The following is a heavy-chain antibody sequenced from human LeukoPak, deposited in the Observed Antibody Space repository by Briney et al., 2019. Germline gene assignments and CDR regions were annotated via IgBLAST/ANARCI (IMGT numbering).Heavy chain of an antibody. Sequence: PGGSLRLSCAASGFTFSSYAMHWVRQAPGKGLEWVAVISYDGSNKYYADSVKGRFTISRDNSKNTLYLQMNSLRAEDTAVYYCARDPQPNSNYYDSSGYKGYWGQGTLVTVSS. J-gene: IGHJ4*02. CDR1: GFTFSSYA. V-gene: IGHV3-30-3*01. D-gene: IGHD3-22*01. CDR2: ISYDGSNK. CDR3: ARDPQPNSNYYDSSGYKGY.